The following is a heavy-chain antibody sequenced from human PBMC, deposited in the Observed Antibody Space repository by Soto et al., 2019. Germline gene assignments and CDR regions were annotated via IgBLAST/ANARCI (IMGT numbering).Heavy chain of an antibody. D-gene: IGHD6-19*01. V-gene: IGHV1-18*01. J-gene: IGHJ6*03. CDR2: ISAYNGNT. Sequence: GASVKVSCKASGYTFTSYGISWVRQAPGQGLEWMGWISAYNGNTKYAQKLQGRVTMTTDASTSTAYLELRSLTSDDTAVYYCARDRGVAPPVAGNTHYYYYMDVWGKGTTVTVSS. CDR1: GYTFTSYG. CDR3: ARDRGVAPPVAGNTHYYYYMDV.